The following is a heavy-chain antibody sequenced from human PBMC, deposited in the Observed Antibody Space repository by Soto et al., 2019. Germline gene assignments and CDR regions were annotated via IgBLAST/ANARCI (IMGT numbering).Heavy chain of an antibody. J-gene: IGHJ4*02. D-gene: IGHD2-21*02. Sequence: QMQLVQSGPEVKKPGTSVKVSCKASGFTFTSSAVQWVRQARGQRLEWIGWIVVGSGNTNYAQKFQERVTITRDMSTSTADRELSSLRAEDTAVNNCAADRTYCGGDCYVDWGQGTLVTVSS. CDR2: IVVGSGNT. CDR1: GFTFTSSA. CDR3: AADRTYCGGDCYVD. V-gene: IGHV1-58*01.